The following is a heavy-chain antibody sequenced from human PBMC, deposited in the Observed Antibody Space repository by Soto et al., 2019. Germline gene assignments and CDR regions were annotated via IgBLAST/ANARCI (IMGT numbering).Heavy chain of an antibody. Sequence: GASVLVSCNAAGYTFITNYMLGVRQATGQGLEWMGWINPKSGGTMYPQKFQGRVTMTWDTSISTAYMALTRLRSDDTAVYYCARDLAKGGGSAGFDYWGQGTLVTVSS. V-gene: IGHV1-2*02. CDR3: ARDLAKGGGSAGFDY. CDR2: INPKSGGT. J-gene: IGHJ4*02. D-gene: IGHD1-26*01. CDR1: GYTFITNY.